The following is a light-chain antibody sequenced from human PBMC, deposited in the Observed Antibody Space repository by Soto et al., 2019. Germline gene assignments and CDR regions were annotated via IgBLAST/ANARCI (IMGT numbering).Light chain of an antibody. V-gene: IGLV7-46*01. CDR1: TGAVTSGHY. CDR3: LLSYSGARWV. Sequence: QAVVTLEPSLTVSPGGTVTLTCGSSTGAVTSGHYPYWFQQKPGQAPRTLIYDTSNKHSWTPARFSGSLLGGKAALTLSGAQPEDEAEYYCLLSYSGARWVFGGGTKLTVL. J-gene: IGLJ3*02. CDR2: DTS.